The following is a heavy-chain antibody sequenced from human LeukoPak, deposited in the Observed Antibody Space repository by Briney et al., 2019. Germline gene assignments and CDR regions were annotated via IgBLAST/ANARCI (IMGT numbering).Heavy chain of an antibody. CDR1: GGSISSSSYY. CDR3: ARGQWLRYFDY. Sequence: PSETLSLTCTVSGGSISSSSYYWGWIRQPPGKGLEWIGSIYYSGSTYYNPSLKSRVTISVDTSKNQFSLKLSSVTAADTAYYYCARGQWLRYFDYWGQGTLVTVSS. J-gene: IGHJ4*02. V-gene: IGHV4-39*07. D-gene: IGHD6-19*01. CDR2: IYYSGST.